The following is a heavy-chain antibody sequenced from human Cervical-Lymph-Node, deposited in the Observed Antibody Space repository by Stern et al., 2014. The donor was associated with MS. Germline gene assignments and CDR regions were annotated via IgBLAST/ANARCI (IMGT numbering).Heavy chain of an antibody. CDR1: GDTFNSHT. J-gene: IGHJ6*02. CDR3: AKSWGFSSYNGMDV. D-gene: IGHD2-2*01. Sequence: QEQLVQSGAEVKTPGSSVKVSCKASGDTFNSHTINWVRQAPGQGLEWVGGIMPNLGTANYAQKFQGRVTITADVSTSTAYMEVSSLRPEDMAVYYCAKSWGFSSYNGMDVWGQGTTVTVTS. V-gene: IGHV1-69*01. CDR2: IMPNLGTA.